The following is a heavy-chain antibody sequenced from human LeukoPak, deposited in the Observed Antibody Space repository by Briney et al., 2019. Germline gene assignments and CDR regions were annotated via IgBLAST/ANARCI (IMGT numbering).Heavy chain of an antibody. V-gene: IGHV1-24*01. Sequence: ASVKVSCKVSGYTLTELSMHWVRQAPGKGLGWMGGFDPEDGETIYAQKFQGRVTMTEDTSTDTAYMELSSLRSEDTAVYYCATETLRNSGSYYFDYWGQGTLVTVSS. D-gene: IGHD1-26*01. CDR2: FDPEDGET. CDR3: ATETLRNSGSYYFDY. CDR1: GYTLTELS. J-gene: IGHJ4*02.